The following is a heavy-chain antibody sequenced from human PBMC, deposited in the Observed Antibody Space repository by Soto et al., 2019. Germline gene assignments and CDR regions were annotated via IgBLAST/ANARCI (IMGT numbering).Heavy chain of an antibody. D-gene: IGHD6-13*01. V-gene: IGHV3-53*02. CDR1: GFIVSSSY. CDR3: ARCSGWYGQCYFDC. CDR2: IYSDGRT. J-gene: IGHJ4*02. Sequence: DVQLVETGGGLIQPGGSLRLSCAASGFIVSSSYMSWVRQAPGKGLEWVSVIYSDGRTYYAESVKGRFTISRDNSKNTLYLQMYSLSAEDTAVYYCARCSGWYGQCYFDCWGQGILVTVSS.